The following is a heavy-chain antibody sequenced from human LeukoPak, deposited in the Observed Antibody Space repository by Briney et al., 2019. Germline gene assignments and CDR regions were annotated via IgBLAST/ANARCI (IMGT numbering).Heavy chain of an antibody. CDR2: MNPNSGNT. J-gene: IGHJ3*02. CDR1: GYTFTSYD. Sequence: ASVKVSCKASGYTFTSYDINWVRQATGQGLEWMGWMNPNSGNTGYAQKFQGRVTMTRNTSISTAYMELSSLRSEDTAVYYCARDQLRRVIVVVINAFDIWGQGTMVTVSS. V-gene: IGHV1-8*01. CDR3: ARDQLRRVIVVVINAFDI. D-gene: IGHD3-22*01.